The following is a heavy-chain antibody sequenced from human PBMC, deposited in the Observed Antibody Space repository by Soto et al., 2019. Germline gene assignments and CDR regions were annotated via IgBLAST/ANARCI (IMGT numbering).Heavy chain of an antibody. CDR1: GFTFSSYS. CDR2: ISSSSGYI. J-gene: IGHJ3*02. CDR3: AREGEGYCSSTSCYDAFDI. Sequence: GGSLRLSCAASGFTFSSYSMNWVRQAPGKGLEWVSSISSSSGYIYYADSVKGRFTISRDNAKNSLYLQMNSLRAEDTAVYYCAREGEGYCSSTSCYDAFDIWGQGTMVTVSS. D-gene: IGHD2-2*01. V-gene: IGHV3-21*01.